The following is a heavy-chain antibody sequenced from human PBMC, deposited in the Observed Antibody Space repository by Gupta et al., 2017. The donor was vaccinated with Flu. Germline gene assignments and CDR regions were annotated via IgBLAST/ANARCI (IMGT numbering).Heavy chain of an antibody. CDR2: IAADDSVK. D-gene: IGHD5-24*01. Sequence: EEWVVESGGGLVQPGGSLRLSCEVSGFTFRSYWMDWVRQAPGKGLEWVANIAADDSVKNYADSVKGRFTISRDDAKNSLYLQMNSLRAEDTAVYYCARNRGWQQFDYWGQGALVTVSS. V-gene: IGHV3-7*01. CDR1: GFTFRSYW. J-gene: IGHJ4*02. CDR3: ARNRGWQQFDY.